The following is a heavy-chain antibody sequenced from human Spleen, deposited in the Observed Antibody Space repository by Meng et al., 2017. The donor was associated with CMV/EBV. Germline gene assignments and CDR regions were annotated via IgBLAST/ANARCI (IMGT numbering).Heavy chain of an antibody. V-gene: IGHV4-39*01. J-gene: IGHJ4*02. CDR3: ARHVRRHPNCSGGSCYSPMFDY. CDR1: SSRYY. Sequence: SSRYYWGWIRQPTGRALEWMGSLYYSGSTYYNPSLKSRVTISVDTSKNQFSLKLSSVTAADTAVYYCARHVRRHPNCSGGSCYSPMFDYWGQGTLVTVS. CDR2: LYYSGST. D-gene: IGHD2-15*01.